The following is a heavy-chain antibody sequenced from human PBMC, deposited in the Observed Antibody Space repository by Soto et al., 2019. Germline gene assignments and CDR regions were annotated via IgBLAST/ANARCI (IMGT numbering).Heavy chain of an antibody. CDR2: IYYSGNT. CDR1: AGSISSGGYY. J-gene: IGHJ4*02. D-gene: IGHD1-20*01. Sequence: QVQLQESGPGLVKPSQTLSLTCTVSAGSISSGGYYCSWIRQHPGKGLEWIGYIYYSGNTYYNPSLKSRVTISVDTSKNQFSLKLSSVTAAYTAVYYCARESNNWNGDNFDYWGQGTLVTVSS. CDR3: ARESNNWNGDNFDY. V-gene: IGHV4-31*03.